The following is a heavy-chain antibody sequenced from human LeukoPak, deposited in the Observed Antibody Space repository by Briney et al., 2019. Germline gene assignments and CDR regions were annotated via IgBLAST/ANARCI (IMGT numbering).Heavy chain of an antibody. CDR1: DFTFA. Sequence: TGGSLRLSCVVSDFTFAVSWVRQAPGTGLERISTINGRGDDSFHADSVKGRFTISRDTSKNTLYLHMTSLRAADTAMYFCVRMRGPERRHCFDYWSQGALLIVSS. D-gene: IGHD1-1*01. V-gene: IGHV3-23*01. CDR3: VRMRGPERRHCFDY. J-gene: IGHJ4*02. CDR2: INGRGDDS.